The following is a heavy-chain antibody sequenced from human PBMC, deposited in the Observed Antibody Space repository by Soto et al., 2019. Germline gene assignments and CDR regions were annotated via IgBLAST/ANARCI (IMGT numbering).Heavy chain of an antibody. Sequence: QVQLVQSGAEVKKPGSSVKVSCTASGGTFSSYTISWVRQAPGQGLEWMGRIIPILGIANYAQKFQGRVTITADKSTSTAYVELSSLRSEDTAVYYCASVGHSGYDFVCGQGTTVTVSS. V-gene: IGHV1-69*02. CDR3: ASVGHSGYDFV. CDR2: IIPILGIA. D-gene: IGHD5-12*01. CDR1: GGTFSSYT. J-gene: IGHJ6*02.